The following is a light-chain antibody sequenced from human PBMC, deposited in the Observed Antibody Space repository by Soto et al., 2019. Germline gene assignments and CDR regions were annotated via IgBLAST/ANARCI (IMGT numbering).Light chain of an antibody. Sequence: EIVMTQSPDTLSVSPGERATLSCRASQSVFSSLAWYQQKPGQAPRLLIYGAATRATGIPARFSGSGSGTEFSLTISSLQSEDFAVYYCQQYDNWPPCTFGQGTKLEVK. J-gene: IGKJ2*02. CDR3: QQYDNWPPCT. CDR2: GAA. V-gene: IGKV3-15*01. CDR1: QSVFSS.